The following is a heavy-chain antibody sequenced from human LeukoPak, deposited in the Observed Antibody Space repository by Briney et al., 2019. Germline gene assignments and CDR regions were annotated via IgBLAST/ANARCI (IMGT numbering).Heavy chain of an antibody. D-gene: IGHD4-17*01. J-gene: IGHJ4*02. CDR3: AREMNYDDYRTSDY. CDR1: GYTFSGYY. V-gene: IGHV1-2*02. CDR2: IDSNSGGT. Sequence: ASVKVSCKASGYTFSGYYTHWVRRAPGQGFEWMGRIDSNSGGTNYAQNFQGRVTMTRDTSISTVYMELISLRSDDTAVYYCAREMNYDDYRTSDYWGQGTLVTVSS.